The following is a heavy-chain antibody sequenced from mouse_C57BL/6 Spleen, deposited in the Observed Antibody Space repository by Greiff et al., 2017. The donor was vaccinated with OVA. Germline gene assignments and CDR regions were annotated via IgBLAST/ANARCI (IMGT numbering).Heavy chain of an antibody. CDR2: INPCSGFT. J-gene: IGHJ3*01. V-gene: IGHV1-7*01. D-gene: IGHD1-1*01. Sequence: VQLMESGAELVKPGASVKLSCKASGYTFTSYSMHWVKQRPGQGLEWIGYINPCSGFTKSTQTFKDKATFTADKSSITAYLQLSSLTDEDSADDDCARSDGSSYGFDDWGQGTMVTVSA. CDR3: ARSDGSSYGFDD. CDR1: GYTFTSYS.